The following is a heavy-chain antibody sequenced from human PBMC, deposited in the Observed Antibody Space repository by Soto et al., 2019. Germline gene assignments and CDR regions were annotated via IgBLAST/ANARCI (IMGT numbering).Heavy chain of an antibody. V-gene: IGHV3-30*18. Sequence: VGSLRLSCAASGFTFSSYGMHWVRQAPGKGLEWVAVISYDGSNEYYADSVKGRFTISRDNSKNTLYLQMNSLRAEDTAVYYCAKDREHYYYYGMDVWGQGTTVTVSS. CDR2: ISYDGSNE. CDR3: AKDREHYYYYGMDV. D-gene: IGHD1-26*01. J-gene: IGHJ6*02. CDR1: GFTFSSYG.